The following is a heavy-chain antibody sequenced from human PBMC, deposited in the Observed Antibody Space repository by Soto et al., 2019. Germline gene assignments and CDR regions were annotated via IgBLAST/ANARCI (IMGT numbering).Heavy chain of an antibody. J-gene: IGHJ5*02. CDR2: INPSGGST. CDR3: ASYFGHDYGDYRGSNWFDP. Sequence: ASVKVSCKASGYTFTSYYMHWVRQAPGQGLEWMGIINPSGGSTSYAQKFQGRVNMTRDTSASTVYMELSSLRSEVTAVYYCASYFGHDYGDYRGSNWFDPWGQGTLVTVSS. D-gene: IGHD4-17*01. V-gene: IGHV1-46*01. CDR1: GYTFTSYY.